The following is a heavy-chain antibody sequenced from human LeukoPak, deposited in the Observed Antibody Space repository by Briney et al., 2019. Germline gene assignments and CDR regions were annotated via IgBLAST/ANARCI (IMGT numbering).Heavy chain of an antibody. CDR2: ISAYNGNT. Sequence: GASVKVSCKASGYTFTSYGISWVRQAPGQGLEWMGWISAYNGNTNYAQKLQGRVTMTTDTSTSTAYMELRSLRSDDTAVYYCARESSVFPPIYDSSGCLDYWGQGTLVTVSS. J-gene: IGHJ4*02. CDR3: ARESSVFPPIYDSSGCLDY. CDR1: GYTFTSYG. D-gene: IGHD3-22*01. V-gene: IGHV1-18*01.